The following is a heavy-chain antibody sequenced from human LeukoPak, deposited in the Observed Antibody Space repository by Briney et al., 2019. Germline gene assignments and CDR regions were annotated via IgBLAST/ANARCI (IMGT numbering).Heavy chain of an antibody. J-gene: IGHJ4*02. CDR1: GGSISSGGYY. Sequence: ETLSLTCTVSGGSISSGGYYWSWVRQAPGKGLEWVSAFSGGGDSYYADSVKGRFTISRDNSKKILYLQMNSLRAEDTAVYYCGKEVERHFDLKYWGQGTLVTVSS. V-gene: IGHV3-23*01. CDR2: FSGGGDS. CDR3: GKEVERHFDLKY.